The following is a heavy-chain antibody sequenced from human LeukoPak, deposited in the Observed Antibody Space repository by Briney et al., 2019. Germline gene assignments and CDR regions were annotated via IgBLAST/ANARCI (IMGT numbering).Heavy chain of an antibody. CDR1: GFTFSTNA. Sequence: GGSLRLSCGAFGFTFSTNAMSWVRQAPGKGLEWVSGVSDGGGRTFYAESVKGRFTDSRDNSKNTLYLRMNSLRAEDTAIYYCTKNQILDDSGSWYAFWGQGTLVTVSS. D-gene: IGHD6-13*01. CDR3: TKNQILDDSGSWYAF. CDR2: VSDGGGRT. V-gene: IGHV3-23*01. J-gene: IGHJ4*02.